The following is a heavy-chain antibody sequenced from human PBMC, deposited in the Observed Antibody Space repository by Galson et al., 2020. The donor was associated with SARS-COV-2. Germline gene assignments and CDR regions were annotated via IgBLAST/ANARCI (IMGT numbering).Heavy chain of an antibody. CDR3: ARGMNLGRTQYFDS. CDR1: GYTFTSNW. V-gene: IGHV5-51*01. D-gene: IGHD1-26*01. CDR2: IFPGDSDA. J-gene: IGHJ4*02. Sequence: HGESLKISCTGSGYTFTSNWIAWVRQKPGKGLELMGIIFPGDSDARYIPSFQGQVTMSADKSTSTAYLQWSTLKASDTAVYYCARGMNLGRTQYFDSWGQGALVTVSS.